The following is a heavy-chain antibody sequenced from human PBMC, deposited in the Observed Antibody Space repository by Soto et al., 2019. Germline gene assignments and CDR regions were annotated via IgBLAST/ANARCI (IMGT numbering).Heavy chain of an antibody. Sequence: QVQLQESGPGLVKPSQTLSLTCTVSGGSIISGSYYWSWIRQHPGNGLEWIGYIYYSGSTYYSPSLKSRVTISVDTSKNQFSRKLNSVTAADTAVYYCAREGSGRLGWFDPWGQGTLVTVSS. J-gene: IGHJ5*02. CDR3: AREGSGRLGWFDP. CDR2: IYYSGST. V-gene: IGHV4-31*03. D-gene: IGHD3-10*01. CDR1: GGSIISGSYY.